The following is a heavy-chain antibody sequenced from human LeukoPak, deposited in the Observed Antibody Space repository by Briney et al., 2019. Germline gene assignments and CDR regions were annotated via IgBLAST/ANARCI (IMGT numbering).Heavy chain of an antibody. CDR2: SNPNSDVT. V-gene: IGHV1-2*02. Sequence: AAVKVSCKASGYTFTGYYMHWVRQAPGQGLEWTGWSNPNSDVTNYAQMFQDRVTMTSDTSISTAYMELGRLRSDDTAVYYGAREDDFLGYWGQRTLVTVSS. CDR1: GYTFTGYY. J-gene: IGHJ4*02. CDR3: AREDDFLGY. D-gene: IGHD2-21*02.